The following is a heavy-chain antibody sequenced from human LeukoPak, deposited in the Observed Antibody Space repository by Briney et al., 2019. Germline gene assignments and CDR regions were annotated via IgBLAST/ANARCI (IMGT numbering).Heavy chain of an antibody. CDR3: EAVTNEGEKVY. D-gene: IGHD4-17*01. J-gene: IGHJ4*02. V-gene: IGHV1-69*06. CDR1: GGTFSSYA. Sequence: ASVKVSCKASGGTFSSYAISWVRQDPGQGLEWMGGIIPIFGTANYAQKFQGRVTITADKSTSAASMELSSLRTEDTAVYYCEAVTNEGEKVYWGQGTLVTVSS. CDR2: IIPIFGTA.